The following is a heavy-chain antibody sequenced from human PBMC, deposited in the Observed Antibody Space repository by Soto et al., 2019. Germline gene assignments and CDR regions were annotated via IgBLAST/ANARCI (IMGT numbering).Heavy chain of an antibody. D-gene: IGHD3-3*01. CDR2: FDPEDGET. Sequence: ASVKVSCEVCGYTLTELSMHWVRQAPGKGLEWMGGFDPEDGETIYAQKFQGRVTMTEDTSTDTAYMELSSLRSEDTAVYYCATGKVNEWLGYYMDVWGKGTTVTVSS. J-gene: IGHJ6*03. CDR3: ATGKVNEWLGYYMDV. CDR1: GYTLTELS. V-gene: IGHV1-24*01.